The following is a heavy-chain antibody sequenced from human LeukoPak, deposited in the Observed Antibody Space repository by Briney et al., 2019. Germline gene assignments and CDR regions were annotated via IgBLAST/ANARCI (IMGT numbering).Heavy chain of an antibody. V-gene: IGHV3-33*01. CDR2: IWYDGSNK. D-gene: IGHD2-2*01. CDR1: GFTFSSYG. Sequence: GKSLRLSCAASGFTFSSYGMHWVRQAPGKGLEWVAVIWYDGSNKYYADSVKGRFTISRDNSKNTLYLQMNSLRADDTAVYYCARDIVVVPAASDAFDIWGQGTMVSVSS. CDR3: ARDIVVVPAASDAFDI. J-gene: IGHJ3*02.